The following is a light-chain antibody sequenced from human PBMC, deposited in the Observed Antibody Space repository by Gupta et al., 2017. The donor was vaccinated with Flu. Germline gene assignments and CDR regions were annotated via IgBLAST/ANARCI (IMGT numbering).Light chain of an antibody. Sequence: RSSLSASVGDRVTITCRASQSISSKLNWYQQKPGKAPTLLIYATSSLHSGVPSRFSGSGSETDFTLAISRLQPEDFATYYCQQRDSTPETFGHGTKVVIK. CDR2: ATS. CDR1: QSISSK. V-gene: IGKV1-39*01. J-gene: IGKJ3*01. CDR3: QQRDSTPET.